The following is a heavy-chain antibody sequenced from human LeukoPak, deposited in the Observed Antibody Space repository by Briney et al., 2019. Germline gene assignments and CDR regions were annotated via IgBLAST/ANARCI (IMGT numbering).Heavy chain of an antibody. CDR2: IGAYNGNT. Sequence: ASVKVSCKASGYTFTSYGISWVRLAPGQGLEWMGWIGAYNGNTNYAQKLQGRVTMTTDTSTSTAYMELRSLRSDDTAVYYCARQVIPYGDYDYWGQGTLVTVSS. J-gene: IGHJ4*02. V-gene: IGHV1-18*01. D-gene: IGHD4-17*01. CDR3: ARQVIPYGDYDY. CDR1: GYTFTSYG.